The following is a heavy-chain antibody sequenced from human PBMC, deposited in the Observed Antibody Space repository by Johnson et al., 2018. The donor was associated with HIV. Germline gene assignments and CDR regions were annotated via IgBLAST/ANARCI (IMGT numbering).Heavy chain of an antibody. V-gene: IGHV3-20*04. J-gene: IGHJ3*02. Sequence: EVQLVESGGGLVKPGGSLRLSCEASGFTFDACGMSWVRQGPGKGLEWVSGINWNGGSTGLADSAMGRFTISRDNAKNSLYLQMNSLRAEDTALYYCARWIRYCGGDCYDVFDIWGQGTKVTVSS. CDR3: ARWIRYCGGDCYDVFDI. CDR2: INWNGGST. CDR1: GFTFDACG. D-gene: IGHD2-21*02.